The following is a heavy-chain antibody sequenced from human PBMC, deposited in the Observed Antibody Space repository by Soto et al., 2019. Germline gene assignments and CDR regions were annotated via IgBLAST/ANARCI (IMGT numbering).Heavy chain of an antibody. Sequence: GASLRLSCAASGFTLSSYTINWVRQAPGKGLEWVSSISSSSSYIYYADSVKGRFTISRDNSKNTLYLQMNSLRAEDTAVYYCATDRDSSGWHYTKNWGQGTLVTASS. D-gene: IGHD6-19*01. CDR3: ATDRDSSGWHYTKN. J-gene: IGHJ4*02. V-gene: IGHV3-21*01. CDR2: ISSSSSYI. CDR1: GFTLSSYT.